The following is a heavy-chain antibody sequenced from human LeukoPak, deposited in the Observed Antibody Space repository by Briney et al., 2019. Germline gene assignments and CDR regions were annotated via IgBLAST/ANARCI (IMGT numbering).Heavy chain of an antibody. CDR3: ARRLRGDFPRGPPIGR. CDR2: IYTSGSI. CDR1: GGSISSGSYY. V-gene: IGHV4-61*02. J-gene: IGHJ4*02. Sequence: DPSETLSLTCSVSGGSISSGSYYWSWIRQPAGKGLEWIGRIYTSGSINYNPSLKSRVTISVDTSKNQFSLKLSSVTAADTAVYYCARRLRGDFPRGPPIGRWGQGTLVTVSS. D-gene: IGHD3-16*01.